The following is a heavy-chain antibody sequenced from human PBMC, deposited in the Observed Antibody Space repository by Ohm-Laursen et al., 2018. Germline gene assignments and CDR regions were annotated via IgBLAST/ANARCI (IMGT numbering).Heavy chain of an antibody. CDR1: GFTFSNYA. V-gene: IGHV3-23*01. CDR2: ISRSGVPT. CDR3: AKDRESYNSGSWDY. Sequence: SLRLSCAASGFTFSNYAVSWVRQAPGKGLEWISGISRSGVPTYYADSEKGRFTISTDNSKNILYLQMNSLRAEDTAIYYCAKDRESYNSGSWDYWGQGTLVTVSS. D-gene: IGHD2/OR15-2a*01. J-gene: IGHJ4*02.